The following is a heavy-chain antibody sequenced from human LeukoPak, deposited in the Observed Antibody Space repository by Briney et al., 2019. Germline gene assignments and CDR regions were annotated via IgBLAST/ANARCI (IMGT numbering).Heavy chain of an antibody. CDR1: GFTFSNAW. J-gene: IGHJ6*02. Sequence: GGSLRPSCAASGFTFSNAWMSWVRQAPGKGLEWVGRIKSKTDGGTTDYAAPVKGRFTISRDDSKNTLYLQMNSLKTEDTAVYYCRYSSGSYYYYYGMDVWGQGTTVTVSS. CDR3: RYSSGSYYYYYGMDV. CDR2: IKSKTDGGTT. V-gene: IGHV3-15*01. D-gene: IGHD6-19*01.